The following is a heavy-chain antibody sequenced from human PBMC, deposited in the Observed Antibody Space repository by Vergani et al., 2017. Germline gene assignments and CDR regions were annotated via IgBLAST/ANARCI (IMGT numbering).Heavy chain of an antibody. CDR1: GFTFSDYY. CDR3: AREYNEPYSSSWYYYYYGMDV. CDR2: ISSSSSYT. J-gene: IGHJ6*02. D-gene: IGHD6-13*01. V-gene: IGHV3-11*06. Sequence: QVQLVESGGGLVKPGGSLRLSCAASGFTFSDYYMSWIRQAPGKGLEWVSYISSSSSYTNDADSVKGRFTISRDNAKNSLYLQMNSLRAEDTAVYYCAREYNEPYSSSWYYYYYGMDVWGQGTTVTVSS.